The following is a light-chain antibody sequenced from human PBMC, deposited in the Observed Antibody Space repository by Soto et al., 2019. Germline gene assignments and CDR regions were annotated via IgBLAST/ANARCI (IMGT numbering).Light chain of an antibody. CDR1: QSVSSSD. CDR3: QQYGCSPWT. V-gene: IGKV3-20*01. CDR2: GAS. Sequence: EIVLTQSPGTLSLSPGERATLSCRASQSVSSSDLAWYQRKPGQAPRLLIYGASSRATGIPDRFSGSGSGTDFTLTISRLEPEDFAVYYCQQYGCSPWTFGQGTKVEIK. J-gene: IGKJ1*01.